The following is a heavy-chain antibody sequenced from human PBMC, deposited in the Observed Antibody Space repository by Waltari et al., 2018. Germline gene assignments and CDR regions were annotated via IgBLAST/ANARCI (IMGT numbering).Heavy chain of an antibody. V-gene: IGHV1-69*12. CDR1: GGTFSSYA. J-gene: IGHJ4*02. D-gene: IGHD5-12*01. Sequence: QVQLVQSGAEVKKPGSSVKVSCKASGGTFSSYAISWVRQAPGQGLEWMGGIIPSFGTANYAQKFQGRVTITADESTSTAYMELSSLRSEDTAVYYCARGNQSEFRDGYNFSYWGQGTLVTVSS. CDR3: ARGNQSEFRDGYNFSY. CDR2: IIPSFGTA.